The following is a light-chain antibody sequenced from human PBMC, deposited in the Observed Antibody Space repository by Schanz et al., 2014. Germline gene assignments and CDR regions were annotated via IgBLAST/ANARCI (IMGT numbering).Light chain of an antibody. V-gene: IGLV2-14*01. Sequence: QSALTQPASVSGSPGQSITISCTGTSSDVGGYNYVSWYQQHPGKAPKLMIYDVNNRPSGVSNRFSGSKSGNTASLTISGLQAEDDADYYCSSYTRSSTQVFGGGTKLTVL. CDR1: SSDVGGYNY. J-gene: IGLJ3*02. CDR2: DVN. CDR3: SSYTRSSTQV.